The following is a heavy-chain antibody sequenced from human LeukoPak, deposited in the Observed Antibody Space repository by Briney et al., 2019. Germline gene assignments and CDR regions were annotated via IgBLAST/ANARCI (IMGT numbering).Heavy chain of an antibody. J-gene: IGHJ5*01. CDR1: GGSLTTIPYN. CDR2: ISYVGTT. CDR3: ARHPTGYPNWFDS. D-gene: IGHD3-9*01. Sequence: SETLSLTCTVSGGSLTTIPYNWGWIRQPPGTGLEWIGTISYVGTTYYEPSLKSRVTMSIDTSKNQFSLNLNSATAADTAVYYCARHPTGYPNWFDSWGQGTLVIVSS. V-gene: IGHV4-39*01.